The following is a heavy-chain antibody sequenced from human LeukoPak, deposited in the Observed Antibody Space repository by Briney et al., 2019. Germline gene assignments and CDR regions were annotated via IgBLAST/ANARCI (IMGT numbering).Heavy chain of an antibody. D-gene: IGHD6-13*01. J-gene: IGHJ2*01. Sequence: TGGSLRRSCAASGFTFSSYAMHWVRQAPGKGLEWVAVISYDGSNKYYADSVKGRFTISRDNSKNTLYLQMNSLRAEDTAVYYCAKDIAAAGTGWYFDLWGRGTLVTVSS. CDR3: AKDIAAAGTGWYFDL. CDR2: ISYDGSNK. CDR1: GFTFSSYA. V-gene: IGHV3-30-3*01.